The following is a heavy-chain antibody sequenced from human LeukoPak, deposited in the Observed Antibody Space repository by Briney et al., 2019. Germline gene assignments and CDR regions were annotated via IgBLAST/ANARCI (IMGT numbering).Heavy chain of an antibody. CDR1: GGSLSSSSYY. D-gene: IGHD2-2*01. Sequence: SETLSLTCTVSGGSLSSSSYYWGWIRQPPGKGLEWIACVYYSGSTYYNPSLKSRVTISVDTPKNQFSLKLSSVTAADTAVYYCASSYCSSTTCYYPFDYWGQGTLVTVSS. CDR2: VYYSGST. V-gene: IGHV4-39*01. CDR3: ASSYCSSTTCYYPFDY. J-gene: IGHJ4*02.